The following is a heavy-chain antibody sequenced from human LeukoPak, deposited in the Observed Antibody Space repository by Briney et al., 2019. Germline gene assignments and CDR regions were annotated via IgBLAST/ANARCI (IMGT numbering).Heavy chain of an antibody. CDR2: INHRGST. J-gene: IGHJ5*02. Sequence: PSETLSLTCTVSGYSISSGYYWGWIRQPPGKGLEWIGEINHRGSTNHNPSLKSRVTISVDTSKNQFSLKLSSVTAADTAVYYCARFGYGSGSYYNWFDPWGQGTLVTVSS. CDR3: ARFGYGSGSYYNWFDP. V-gene: IGHV4-38-2*02. CDR1: GYSISSGYY. D-gene: IGHD3-10*01.